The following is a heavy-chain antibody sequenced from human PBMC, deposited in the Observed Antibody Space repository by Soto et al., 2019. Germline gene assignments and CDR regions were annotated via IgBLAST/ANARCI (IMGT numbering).Heavy chain of an antibody. Sequence: GGSLRLSCAASGFTFSSYAMSWFRQAPGKGLEWVSAISGSGGSTYYADSVKGRFTISRDNSKNTLYLQMNSLRAEDTAVYYCAKPFSAYYYDSSGSRWGQGTLVTVSS. CDR3: AKPFSAYYYDSSGSR. CDR1: GFTFSSYA. D-gene: IGHD3-22*01. CDR2: ISGSGGST. J-gene: IGHJ4*02. V-gene: IGHV3-23*01.